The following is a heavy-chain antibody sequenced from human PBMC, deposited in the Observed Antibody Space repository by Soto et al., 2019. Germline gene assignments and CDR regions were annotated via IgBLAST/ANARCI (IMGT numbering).Heavy chain of an antibody. CDR1: GFTFSSYG. CDR2: IYSGGST. J-gene: IGHJ6*02. D-gene: IGHD5-18*01. CDR3: ARDRSGYSYGPGYYGMDV. V-gene: IGHV3-53*01. Sequence: GGSLRLSCAASGFTFSSYGMHWVRQAPGKGLEWVSVIYSGGSTYYADSVKGRFTISRDNSKNTLYLQMNSLRAEDTAVYYCARDRSGYSYGPGYYGMDVWGQGITVTVSS.